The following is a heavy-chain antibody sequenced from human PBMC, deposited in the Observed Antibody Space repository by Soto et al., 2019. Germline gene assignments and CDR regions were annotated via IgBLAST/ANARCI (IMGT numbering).Heavy chain of an antibody. V-gene: IGHV1-18*01. Sequence: ASVKVSCKASGYTFTSYGISWVRQAPGQGLEWMGWISAYNGNTNYAQKLQGRVTMTTDTSTSTAYMELRSLRSDDTAVYYCATVNSSRLHDAFDIWGQGTMVTV. CDR1: GYTFTSYG. CDR2: ISAYNGNT. CDR3: ATVNSSRLHDAFDI. D-gene: IGHD6-13*01. J-gene: IGHJ3*02.